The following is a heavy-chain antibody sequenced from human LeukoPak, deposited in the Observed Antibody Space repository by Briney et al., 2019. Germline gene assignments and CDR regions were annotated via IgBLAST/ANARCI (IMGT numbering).Heavy chain of an antibody. CDR2: INHSGST. CDR1: GFTFSDYY. CDR3: ARERYYYDSSGEGRYFDY. V-gene: IGHV4-34*01. D-gene: IGHD3-22*01. J-gene: IGHJ4*02. Sequence: GSLRLSCAASGFTFSDYYMSWIRQPPGKGLEWIGEINHSGSTNYNPSLKSRVTISVDTSKNQFSLKLSSVTAADTAVYYCARERYYYDSSGEGRYFDYWGQGTLVTVSS.